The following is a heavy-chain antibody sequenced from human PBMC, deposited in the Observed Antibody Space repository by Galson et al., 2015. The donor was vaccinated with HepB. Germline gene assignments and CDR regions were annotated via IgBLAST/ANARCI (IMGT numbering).Heavy chain of an antibody. Sequence: SLRLSCAASGFTLDTYDMTWVRQAPGKGRDWVSSISGNDGRTYYADSVKGRFTISRDVSKNTLSLQMHSLRADDTAVYYCARVGGAYYYDISGALLDFWGQGTLVSVSA. CDR1: GFTLDTYD. CDR2: ISGNDGRT. CDR3: ARVGGAYYYDISGALLDF. D-gene: IGHD3-22*01. J-gene: IGHJ4*02. V-gene: IGHV3-23*01.